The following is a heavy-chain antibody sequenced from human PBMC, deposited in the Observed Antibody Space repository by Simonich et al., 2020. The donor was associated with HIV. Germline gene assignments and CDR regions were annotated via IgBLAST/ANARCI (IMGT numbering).Heavy chain of an antibody. CDR1: GYTFTSYG. CDR2: FSAYNGNK. J-gene: IGHJ5*02. D-gene: IGHD3-10*01. CDR3: ARDTGTLYRSDSRSVSNWFDP. V-gene: IGHV1-18*01. Sequence: QVQLVQSGAEVKKPGASVKVSCKASGYTFTSYGISWVRQAPGQGLEWMGWFSAYNGNKNIAQKLQGRVTMTTDTSTSTAYMELRSLRSDDTAVYYCARDTGTLYRSDSRSVSNWFDPWGQGTLVTVSS.